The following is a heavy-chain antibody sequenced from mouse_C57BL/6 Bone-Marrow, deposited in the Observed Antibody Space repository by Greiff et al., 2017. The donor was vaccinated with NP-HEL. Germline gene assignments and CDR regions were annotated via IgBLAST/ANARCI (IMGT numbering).Heavy chain of an antibody. J-gene: IGHJ2*01. Sequence: EVKLVESGGDLVKPGGSLKLSCAASGFTFSSYGMSWVRQTPDKRLEWVATISSGGSYTYYPDSVKGRFTISRDQAKNNLYLQMSSLKSEDTAMCYCARRQQLGDFDYWGQGTTLTVSS. V-gene: IGHV5-6*02. D-gene: IGHD3-1*01. CDR3: ARRQQLGDFDY. CDR2: ISSGGSYT. CDR1: GFTFSSYG.